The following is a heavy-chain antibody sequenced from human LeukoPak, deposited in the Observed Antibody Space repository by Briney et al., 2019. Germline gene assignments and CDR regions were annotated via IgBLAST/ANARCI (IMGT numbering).Heavy chain of an antibody. J-gene: IGHJ4*02. D-gene: IGHD6-13*01. CDR1: GGSIGSSGYF. Sequence: PSETLSLTCTVSGGSIGSSGYFWGWIRQPPGKGLEWIGSFHYSGSTYFHPSLKSRVTISVDTSRDQSSLKLSSVTAADTAVYYCVRYLKASPGRDYWGQGTLVTVSS. CDR3: VRYLKASPGRDY. CDR2: FHYSGST. V-gene: IGHV4-39*01.